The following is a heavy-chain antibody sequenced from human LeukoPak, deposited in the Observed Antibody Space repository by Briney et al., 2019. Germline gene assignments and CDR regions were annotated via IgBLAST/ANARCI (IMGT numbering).Heavy chain of an antibody. Sequence: GGSLRLSCAASGFTFSSYWMSWVRQAPGKGLEWVANIKQDGSEKYYVDSVKGRFTISRDNAKNSLYLQMNSLRAEDTAVYYCARFEPEDSSGWHVSDYGTVGDYWGQGTLVTVSS. V-gene: IGHV3-7*01. J-gene: IGHJ4*02. D-gene: IGHD6-19*01. CDR1: GFTFSSYW. CDR3: ARFEPEDSSGWHVSDYGTVGDY. CDR2: IKQDGSEK.